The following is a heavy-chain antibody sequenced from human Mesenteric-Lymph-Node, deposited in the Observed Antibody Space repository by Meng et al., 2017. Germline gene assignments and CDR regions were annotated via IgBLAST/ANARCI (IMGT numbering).Heavy chain of an antibody. V-gene: IGHV3-23*01. CDR3: AKDSPLLQQLVHFDY. CDR2: ISGSGGNT. CDR1: GFTFSDYF. D-gene: IGHD6-13*01. J-gene: IGHJ4*02. Sequence: GESLKISCAASGFTFSDYFMSWIRQAPGKGLEWVSAISGSGGNTYYAASVRGRFTISRDNSKNTLYLQMNSLRAEDTAVYYCAKDSPLLQQLVHFDYWGQGTLVTVSS.